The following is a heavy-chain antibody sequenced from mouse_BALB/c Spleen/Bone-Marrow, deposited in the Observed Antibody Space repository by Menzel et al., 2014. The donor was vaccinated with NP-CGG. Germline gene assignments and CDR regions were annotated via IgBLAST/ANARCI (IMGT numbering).Heavy chain of an antibody. V-gene: IGHV5-9-4*01. J-gene: IGHJ3*01. CDR1: GFTFSSYA. CDR2: ISSGGSYT. CDR3: AGVVRQGPWFAY. Sequence: EVKLMESGGGLVKPGGFLKLYCAASGFTFSSYAMSWVRQSPEKRLVWVAEISSGGSYTYYPDTVTGRFTISRDNAKHTLYLEMSSLRSENTAIYYCAGVVRQGPWFAYWGQGTLVTVSA. D-gene: IGHD2-2*01.